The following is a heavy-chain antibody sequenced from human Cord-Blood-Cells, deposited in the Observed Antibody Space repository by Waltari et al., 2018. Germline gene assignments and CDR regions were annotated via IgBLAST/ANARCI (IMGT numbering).Heavy chain of an antibody. CDR2: IYPGDSDT. D-gene: IGHD1-20*01. V-gene: IGHV5-51*01. CDR1: GYSFTSYW. CDR3: ARPNWNDYYYYGMDV. J-gene: IGHJ6*02. Sequence: EVQLVQSGAEVKKPGESLKISCTGSGYSFTSYWIGWVRQMPGKGLEWMGIIYPGDSDTRYSPSFQGQVTISADKSISTAYLQWSSLKASDTAMYYCARPNWNDYYYYGMDVWGQGTTVTVSS.